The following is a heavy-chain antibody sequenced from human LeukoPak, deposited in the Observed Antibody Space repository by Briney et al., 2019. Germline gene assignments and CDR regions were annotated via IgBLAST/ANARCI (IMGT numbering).Heavy chain of an antibody. CDR2: IYSDGSI. CDR1: GFIVSSNY. CDR3: ARGPPGYDYGMDV. V-gene: IGHV3-53*01. Sequence: GGSLRLSCAASGFIVSSNYMSWVRQAPGKGLEWVSVIYSDGSIYYADSVKGRFTISRDNSKNTLYLQMNSLRDEDTAVYYCARGPPGYDYGMDVWGQGTTVTVSS. J-gene: IGHJ6*02. D-gene: IGHD3-16*01.